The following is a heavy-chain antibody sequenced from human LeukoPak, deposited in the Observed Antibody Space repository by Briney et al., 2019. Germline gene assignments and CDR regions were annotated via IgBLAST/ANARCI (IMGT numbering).Heavy chain of an antibody. J-gene: IGHJ5*02. V-gene: IGHV1-69*06. D-gene: IGHD3-22*01. Sequence: SVKVSCKASGGTFSSYAISWVRQAPGQGLEWMGGIIPIFGTANYAQKFQGRVTITADKSTSTAYMELSSLRSEDTAVYYCVRTKGITMIVVVISWGQGTLVTVSS. CDR3: VRTKGITMIVVVIS. CDR1: GGTFSSYA. CDR2: IIPIFGTA.